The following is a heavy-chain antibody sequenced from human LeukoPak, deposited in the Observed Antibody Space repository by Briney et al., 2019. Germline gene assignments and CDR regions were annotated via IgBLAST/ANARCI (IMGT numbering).Heavy chain of an antibody. V-gene: IGHV4-39*07. CDR1: GGSVSNSNYY. D-gene: IGHD3-10*01. Sequence: SETLSLTCTVSGGSVSNSNYYWGWFRQPPGKGLEWIGTIYYTGSTHYNASLKSRVTLSIDTSSNQFSVRLSFVTAADTAVYYCARGVYGSDLDIWGQGTMVTVSS. J-gene: IGHJ3*02. CDR2: IYYTGST. CDR3: ARGVYGSDLDI.